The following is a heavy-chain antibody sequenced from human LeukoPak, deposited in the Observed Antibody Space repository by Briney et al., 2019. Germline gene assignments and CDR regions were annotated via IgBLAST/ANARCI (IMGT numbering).Heavy chain of an antibody. D-gene: IGHD3-10*01. CDR2: ISSSSYT. V-gene: IGHV3-11*06. J-gene: IGHJ4*02. CDR3: ARGGTMVRGVITSFDY. CDR1: GFTFSDYY. Sequence: GGSLRLSCAASGFTFSDYYMSWVRQAPGKGLEWVSYISSSSYTNYADSVKGRFTISRDNAKNSLYLQMNSLRAEDTAVYYCARGGTMVRGVITSFDYWGQGTLVTVSS.